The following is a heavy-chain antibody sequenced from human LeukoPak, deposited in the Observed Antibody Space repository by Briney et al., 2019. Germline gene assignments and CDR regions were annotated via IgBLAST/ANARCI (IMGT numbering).Heavy chain of an antibody. J-gene: IGHJ2*01. V-gene: IGHV4-39*01. D-gene: IGHD3-22*01. CDR3: ARKTGDSSGYYHDWYFDL. CDR2: IYYSGST. Sequence: SETLSLTCTVSGGSISSSSYYWGWIRQPPGKGLEWIGSIYYSGSTYYNPSLKSRVTISVDTSKNQFSLKLSSVTAADTAVYYCARKTGDSSGYYHDWYFDLWGRGTLVTVSS. CDR1: GGSISSSSYY.